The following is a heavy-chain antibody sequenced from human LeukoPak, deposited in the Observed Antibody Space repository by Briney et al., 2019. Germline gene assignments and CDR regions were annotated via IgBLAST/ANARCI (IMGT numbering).Heavy chain of an antibody. CDR3: AKRGYDRSGYYGYFDY. CDR1: GSTFSSYW. CDR2: ISGSGGST. Sequence: PGGSLRLSCAASGSTFSSYWMSWVRQAPGKGLEWVSVISGSGGSTYYADSVEGRFTISRDNSKNTLYLQMNSLRAEDTAVYYCAKRGYDRSGYYGYFDYWAQGTLVTVSS. V-gene: IGHV3-23*01. J-gene: IGHJ4*02. D-gene: IGHD3-22*01.